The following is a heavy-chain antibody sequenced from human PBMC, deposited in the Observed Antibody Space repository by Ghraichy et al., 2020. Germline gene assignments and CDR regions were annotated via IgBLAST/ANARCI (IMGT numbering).Heavy chain of an antibody. J-gene: IGHJ2*01. CDR2: VMPVYRIV. CDR1: GAHFYTSA. CDR3: AREERSSNWHRFWYFDL. Sequence: SVKVSCKASGAHFYTSAISWVREGPGQGHEWIGGVMPVYRIVNYAQKFQGRVTITADESTRTAYMELNSLTSDDTAVYYCAREERSSNWHRFWYFDLWGHGTLVTVSS. V-gene: IGHV1-69*13. D-gene: IGHD6-13*01.